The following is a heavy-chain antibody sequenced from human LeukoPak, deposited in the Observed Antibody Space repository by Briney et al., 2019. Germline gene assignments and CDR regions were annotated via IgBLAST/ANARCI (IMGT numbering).Heavy chain of an antibody. Sequence: GGSLRLSCAASGITFSSYSMKWVRQAPGKGLEWVSYISSSSSTIYYADSVKGRFTISRDNAKNSLYLQMNSLRNDDTAVYYCARGLGAYGFGYWGQGTLVTVSS. D-gene: IGHD3-10*01. CDR1: GITFSSYS. CDR3: ARGLGAYGFGY. V-gene: IGHV3-48*02. J-gene: IGHJ4*02. CDR2: ISSSSSTI.